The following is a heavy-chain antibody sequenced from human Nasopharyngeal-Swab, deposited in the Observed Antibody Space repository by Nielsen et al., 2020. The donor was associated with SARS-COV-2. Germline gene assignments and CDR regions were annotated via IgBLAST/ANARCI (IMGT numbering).Heavy chain of an antibody. CDR1: GFTFSNYW. V-gene: IGHV3-74*01. CDR3: ASDYVWGSYRSPDAFDI. D-gene: IGHD3-16*02. Sequence: GGSLRLSCAGSGFTFSNYWMHWVRQAPGKGLVWVSRTNSDGSSTDYAAFVKGRFTISRDNAKNTLYLQMNSLRVEDTAMYYCASDYVWGSYRSPDAFDIWGQGTMVTVSS. J-gene: IGHJ3*02. CDR2: TNSDGSST.